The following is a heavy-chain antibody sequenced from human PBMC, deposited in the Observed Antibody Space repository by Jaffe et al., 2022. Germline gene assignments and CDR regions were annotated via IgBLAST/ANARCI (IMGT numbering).Heavy chain of an antibody. D-gene: IGHD6-6*01. V-gene: IGHV4-30-2*01. CDR3: ASEGIAARRGQGY. CDR1: GGSISSGGYS. J-gene: IGHJ4*02. Sequence: QLQLQESGSGLVKPSQTLSLTCAVSGGSISSGGYSWSWIRQPPGKGLEWIGYIYHSGSTYYNPSLKSRVTISVDRSKNQFSLKLSSVTAADTAVYYCASEGIAARRGQGYWGQGTLVTVSS. CDR2: IYHSGST.